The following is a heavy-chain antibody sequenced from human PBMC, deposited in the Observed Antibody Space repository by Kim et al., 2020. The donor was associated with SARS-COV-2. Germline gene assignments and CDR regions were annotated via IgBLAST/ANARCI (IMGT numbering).Heavy chain of an antibody. CDR3: ARRDCSGSSCYFVY. V-gene: IGHV1-46*02. CDR1: GYTFNRFY. CDR2: INPSGPGT. J-gene: IGHJ4*02. Sequence: ASVKVSCKTSGYTFNRFYIHWVRQAPGQGLEWMGIINPSGPGTTYAQKFQGRVTMTSDTSASTFYMELSSLTSEDTALYFCARRDCSGSSCYFVYWVQGTLVTVSS. D-gene: IGHD2-15*01.